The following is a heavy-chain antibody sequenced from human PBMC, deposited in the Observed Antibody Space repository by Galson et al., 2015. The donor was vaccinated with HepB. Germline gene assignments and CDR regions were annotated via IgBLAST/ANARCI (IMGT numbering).Heavy chain of an antibody. V-gene: IGHV3-23*01. Sequence: SLRLSCAASGFTFSSYAMSWVRQAPGKGLEWVSAISGSGGSTYYADSVKGRFTISRDNSKNTLYLQMNSLRAEDTAVYYCAKGVYCSSTSCYGGNWFDPWGQGTLVTVSS. CDR2: ISGSGGST. CDR1: GFTFSSYA. CDR3: AKGVYCSSTSCYGGNWFDP. D-gene: IGHD2-2*01. J-gene: IGHJ5*02.